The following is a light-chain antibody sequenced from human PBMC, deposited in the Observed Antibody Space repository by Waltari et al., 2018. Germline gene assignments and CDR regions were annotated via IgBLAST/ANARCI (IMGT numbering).Light chain of an antibody. CDR2: HAS. CDR1: QSVGKY. CDR3: QKYESLPAT. J-gene: IGKJ1*01. Sequence: EIVLTQSPGTLSLSPGERATLSCRASQSVGKYLAWYQQSPGQAPRLLLYHASIRATGITDRFSGSGSGTDFSLTISRVEPEDFAVYYCQKYESLPATFGQGTTVEIK. V-gene: IGKV3-20*01.